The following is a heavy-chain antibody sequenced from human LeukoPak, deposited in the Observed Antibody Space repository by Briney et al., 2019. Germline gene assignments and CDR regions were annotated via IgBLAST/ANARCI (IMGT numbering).Heavy chain of an antibody. Sequence: GGSLRLSCAASGFTFDDYGMSWVRQAPGKGLEWVSGINWNGGSTGYADPVKGRFTISRDNAKNSLYLQMNSLRAEDTALYYCARVKRGRAAAGTYYYYGMDVWGQGTTVTVSS. D-gene: IGHD6-13*01. CDR1: GFTFDDYG. V-gene: IGHV3-20*04. J-gene: IGHJ6*02. CDR2: INWNGGST. CDR3: ARVKRGRAAAGTYYYYGMDV.